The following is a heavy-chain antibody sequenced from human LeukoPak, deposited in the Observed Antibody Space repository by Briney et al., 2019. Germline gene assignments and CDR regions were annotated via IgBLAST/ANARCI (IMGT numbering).Heavy chain of an antibody. CDR3: ARGGILRYFDWLGSGGMDV. V-gene: IGHV1-8*01. J-gene: IGHJ6*02. D-gene: IGHD3-9*01. Sequence: ASVKVSCRTSGYTFTSYDIHWVRQAPGQGLEWMGWMNPDSGNTGYAQKFQGRVTMTRNTSISTAYMEPSSLRSEDTAVYYCARGGILRYFDWLGSGGMDVWGQGTTVIVSS. CDR1: GYTFTSYD. CDR2: MNPDSGNT.